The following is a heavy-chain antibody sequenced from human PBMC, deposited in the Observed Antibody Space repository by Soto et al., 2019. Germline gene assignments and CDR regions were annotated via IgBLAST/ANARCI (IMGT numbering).Heavy chain of an antibody. CDR3: ARVAAVAGTYWFDP. CDR2: IYYSGST. Sequence: TSETLSLTCTVSGGSISGYYWSWIRQPPGKGLEWIGYIYYSGSTNYNPSLKSRVTISVDTSKNQFSLKLSSVTAADTAVYYCARVAAVAGTYWFDPWGQGTLVTVSS. J-gene: IGHJ5*02. CDR1: GGSISGYY. D-gene: IGHD6-19*01. V-gene: IGHV4-59*01.